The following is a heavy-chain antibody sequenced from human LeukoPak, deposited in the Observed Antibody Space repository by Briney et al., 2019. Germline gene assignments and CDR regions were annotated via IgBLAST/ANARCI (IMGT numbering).Heavy chain of an antibody. Sequence: GGSLRLSCAASGFTFSSNWMSWVRQAPGRGLEWVANMHPGGNEKYYEDSVKGRFTISRDNAENSLFLLMNSLRAEDTAVYYCARDGGDYPNKNLDYWGQGTLVTVSS. D-gene: IGHD4-17*01. CDR3: ARDGGDYPNKNLDY. CDR1: GFTFSSNW. CDR2: MHPGGNEK. V-gene: IGHV3-7*01. J-gene: IGHJ4*02.